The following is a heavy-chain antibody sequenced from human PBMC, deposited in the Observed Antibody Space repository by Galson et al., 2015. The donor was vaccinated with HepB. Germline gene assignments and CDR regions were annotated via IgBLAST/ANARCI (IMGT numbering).Heavy chain of an antibody. D-gene: IGHD6-19*01. CDR1: GFTFSSYA. CDR2: ISSSSSYI. J-gene: IGHJ3*02. Sequence: SLRLSCAASGFTFSSYAMSWVRQAPGKGLEWVSSISSSSSYIYYADSVKGRFTISRDNAKNSLYLQMNSLRAEDTAVYYCARAHHNSVAGTLDAFDIWGQGTMVTVSS. V-gene: IGHV3-21*01. CDR3: ARAHHNSVAGTLDAFDI.